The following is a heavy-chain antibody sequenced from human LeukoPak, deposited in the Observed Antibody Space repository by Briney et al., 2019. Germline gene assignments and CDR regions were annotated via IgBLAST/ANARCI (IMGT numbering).Heavy chain of an antibody. CDR2: IYYSGST. Sequence: SETLSLTCAVSGGSISSYYWSWIRQPPGKGLEWIGYIYYSGSTNYNPSLKSRVTISVDTSKNQFSLKLSSVTAADTAVYYCARLYSSSWDYYFDYWGQGTLVTVSS. CDR1: GGSISSYY. D-gene: IGHD6-13*01. J-gene: IGHJ4*02. V-gene: IGHV4-59*08. CDR3: ARLYSSSWDYYFDY.